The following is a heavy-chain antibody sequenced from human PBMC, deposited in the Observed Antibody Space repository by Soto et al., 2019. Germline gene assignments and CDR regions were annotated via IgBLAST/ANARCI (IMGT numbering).Heavy chain of an antibody. Sequence: GGSLRLSCAGSGSAFTDFTMTWVRQAPGKGLEWVSAISGDGLSTYYAGSVKGRFTISRDNSKTTLYLQMNSLRAEDTAVYYCARRPDAFDIWGRGTMVTVSS. CDR3: ARRPDAFDI. CDR1: GSAFTDFT. CDR2: ISGDGLST. V-gene: IGHV3-23*01. J-gene: IGHJ3*02.